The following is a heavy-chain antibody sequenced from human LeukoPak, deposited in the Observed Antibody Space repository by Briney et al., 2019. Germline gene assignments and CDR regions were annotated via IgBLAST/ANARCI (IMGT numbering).Heavy chain of an antibody. V-gene: IGHV1-2*02. J-gene: IGHJ4*02. CDR2: INPNSGGT. D-gene: IGHD1-26*01. Sequence: ASVKVSCKASGFTFTGYYMHWVRQAPGQGLEWMGWINPNSGGTNYAQKFQGRVTMTRGTSISTAYMELSRLRSDDTAVYYCARDAIVGATTFTNYWGQGTLVTVSS. CDR3: ARDAIVGATTFTNY. CDR1: GFTFTGYY.